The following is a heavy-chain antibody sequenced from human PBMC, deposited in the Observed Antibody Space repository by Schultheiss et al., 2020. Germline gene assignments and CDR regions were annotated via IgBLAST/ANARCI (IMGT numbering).Heavy chain of an antibody. J-gene: IGHJ5*02. D-gene: IGHD2-2*01. CDR2: INHSGST. CDR3: ARGLGVVVPAARRCWFDP. Sequence: SETLSLTCAVYGRSFSGYYWSWIRQPPGKGLEWIGEINHSGSTNYNPSLKSRVTISVDTSKNQFSLKLSSVTAADTAVYYCARGLGVVVPAARRCWFDPWGERGLVSV. V-gene: IGHV4-34*01. CDR1: GRSFSGYY.